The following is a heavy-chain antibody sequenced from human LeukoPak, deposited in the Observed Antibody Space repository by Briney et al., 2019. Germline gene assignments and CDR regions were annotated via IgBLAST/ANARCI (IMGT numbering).Heavy chain of an antibody. CDR1: GYTFTGYY. D-gene: IGHD6-25*01. CDR2: INPNSGGT. Sequence: ASVKVSCKASGYTFTGYYMHWVRQAPGQGLEWMGWINPNSGGTNYAQKFQGRVTMTRDTSISTAYMELSRLRSDDTAVYYCAREKLVASGPRGWFDPWGQGTLVTVSS. CDR3: AREKLVASGPRGWFDP. J-gene: IGHJ5*02. V-gene: IGHV1-2*02.